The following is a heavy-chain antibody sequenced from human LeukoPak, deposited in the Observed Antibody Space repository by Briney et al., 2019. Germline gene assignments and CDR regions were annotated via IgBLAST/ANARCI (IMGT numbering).Heavy chain of an antibody. V-gene: IGHV3-23*01. CDR1: GFTLSSYS. Sequence: GGSLRLSCAASGFTLSSYSISWVRQARGKALEGVSSIICRGGSTYYADSVKGRFTISREISKNTLYLHMKRERAEDTAVYYCAKWDYYDSSGYPNYYFDYWGQGNLVSVSS. CDR3: AKWDYYDSSGYPNYYFDY. J-gene: IGHJ4*02. D-gene: IGHD3-22*01. CDR2: IICRGGST.